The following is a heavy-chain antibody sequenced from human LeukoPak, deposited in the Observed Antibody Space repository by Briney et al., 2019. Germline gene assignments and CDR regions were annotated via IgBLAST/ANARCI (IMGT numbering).Heavy chain of an antibody. Sequence: GGSLRLSCAASGFSYSMYSMNLVRQAPGKGLEWVSHIMGGRPAIDYAVSVKGRFSRSREVAKYSLYLQMNSLRDEDTAVYYCTRGYYRVDFWGQGTLVIVSS. V-gene: IGHV3-48*02. CDR2: IMGGRPAI. CDR3: TRGYYRVDF. CDR1: GFSYSMYS. D-gene: IGHD2-15*01. J-gene: IGHJ4*02.